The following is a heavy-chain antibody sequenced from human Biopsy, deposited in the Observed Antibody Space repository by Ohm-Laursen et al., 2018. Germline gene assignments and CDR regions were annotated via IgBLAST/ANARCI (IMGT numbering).Heavy chain of an antibody. D-gene: IGHD3-10*01. CDR1: GGSLSSGSYF. V-gene: IGHV4-31*03. CDR3: ARDWSSGRYLEY. CDR2: IHNSGNT. J-gene: IGHJ4*02. Sequence: SQTLSLTCPVSGGSLSSGSYFWTWIRQHPEKGLEWIGYIHNSGNTYYNPSLKSRVMISIDVSKDQFSLKLSSVTAADTAVYYCARDWSSGRYLEYWGQGSQVTVSS.